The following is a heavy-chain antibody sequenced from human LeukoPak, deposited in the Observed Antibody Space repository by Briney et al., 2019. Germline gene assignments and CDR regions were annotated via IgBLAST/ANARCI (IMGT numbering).Heavy chain of an antibody. V-gene: IGHV3-74*01. CDR3: ARGPRLRSGYVNY. Sequence: GGSLRLSCAASKFSFSSYWMHWVRQAPGKGLVWVSCINSDGSRTNYADSVKGRFTISRDNAKNSLYLQMNSLRAEDTAVYYCARGPRLRSGYVNYWGQGTLVTVSS. D-gene: IGHD1-26*01. CDR2: INSDGSRT. CDR1: KFSFSSYW. J-gene: IGHJ4*02.